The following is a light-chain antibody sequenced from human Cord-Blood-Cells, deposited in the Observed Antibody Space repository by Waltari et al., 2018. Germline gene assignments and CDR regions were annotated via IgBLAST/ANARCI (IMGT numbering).Light chain of an antibody. Sequence: EIVLTQSPATLSLSPGERATLSCGASQSVSSSYLAWYQQKPGLAHRLRIYDASSRATGSPYRFSRSGSATDFTLAISRRAPEDYTVYYCQQYGSSPYTFGQGTNLEIK. CDR1: QSVSSSY. V-gene: IGKV3D-20*01. CDR2: DAS. J-gene: IGKJ2*01. CDR3: QQYGSSPYT.